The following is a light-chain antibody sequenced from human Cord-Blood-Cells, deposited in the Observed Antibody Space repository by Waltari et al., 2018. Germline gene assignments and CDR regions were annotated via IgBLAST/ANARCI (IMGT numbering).Light chain of an antibody. Sequence: QSALTQPRSVSGSPGQSVTISCTGTSSDVGGYNYFPWYQQHPGTAPKLMIYDVRKPPSGVPDRFSGSKSGNTASLTISGLQAEDEADYYCCSYAGSYTWVFGGGTKLTVL. J-gene: IGLJ3*02. CDR2: DVR. CDR3: CSYAGSYTWV. CDR1: SSDVGGYNY. V-gene: IGLV2-11*01.